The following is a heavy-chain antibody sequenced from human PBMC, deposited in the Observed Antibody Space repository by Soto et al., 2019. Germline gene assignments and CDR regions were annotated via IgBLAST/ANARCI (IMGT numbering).Heavy chain of an antibody. CDR3: ARPYCSSTSCYRYYYGMDG. CDR1: GGTFSSYA. CDR2: IIPIFGTA. J-gene: IGHJ6*02. V-gene: IGHV1-69*01. Sequence: QVQLVQSGAEVKKPGSSVKVSCKASGGTFSSYAISWVRQAPGQGLEWMGGIIPIFGTANYAQKFQGRVTITADESTSTAYMELSSLRSEDTAVYYCARPYCSSTSCYRYYYGMDGWGQGTTVTVSS. D-gene: IGHD2-2*02.